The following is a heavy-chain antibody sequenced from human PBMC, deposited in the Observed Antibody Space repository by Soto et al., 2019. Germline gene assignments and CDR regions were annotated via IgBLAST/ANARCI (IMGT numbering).Heavy chain of an antibody. CDR1: GFTFSSYS. Sequence: EVQLVESGGGLVKPGGSLRLSCAASGFTFSSYSMNRVRQAPGKGLEWVSSISSSSSYIYYADSVKGRFTISRDNAKNSLYLQMNSLRAEDTAVYYCARGREPRFSEGMDVWGQGTTVTVSS. J-gene: IGHJ6*02. CDR2: ISSSSSYI. V-gene: IGHV3-21*01. D-gene: IGHD3-3*01. CDR3: ARGREPRFSEGMDV.